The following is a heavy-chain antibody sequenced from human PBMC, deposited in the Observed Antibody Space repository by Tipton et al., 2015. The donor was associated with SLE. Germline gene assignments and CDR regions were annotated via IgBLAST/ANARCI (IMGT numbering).Heavy chain of an antibody. Sequence: GLVKPSETLSLICTVSGDSISANSYHWGWVRQPPGKGLEWIWEIYHSGTTNYNPSLKSRITISLDKSNNHFSLRLSSLTAADTAVYYCARGPDYSNYYFYRMDVWGQGTTVTVSS. V-gene: IGHV4-61*05. J-gene: IGHJ6*02. D-gene: IGHD4-11*01. CDR2: IYHSGTT. CDR1: GDSISANSYH. CDR3: ARGPDYSNYYFYRMDV.